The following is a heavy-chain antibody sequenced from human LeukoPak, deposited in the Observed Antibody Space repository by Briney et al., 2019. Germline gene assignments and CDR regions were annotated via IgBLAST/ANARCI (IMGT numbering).Heavy chain of an antibody. CDR3: ARDLVRVTTVVTQGWFDP. CDR2: TYYRSKWYN. J-gene: IGHJ5*02. V-gene: IGHV6-1*01. D-gene: IGHD4-23*01. CDR1: GDSGSSNSGA. Sequence: SETLSLTCAIAGDSGSSNSGAWNWIRQSPSRGLEWLGRTYYRSKWYNDYAVSVKSRITINPDTSKNKSSLQLNSVTPEDTAVYYCARDLVRVTTVVTQGWFDPWGQGTLVTVSS.